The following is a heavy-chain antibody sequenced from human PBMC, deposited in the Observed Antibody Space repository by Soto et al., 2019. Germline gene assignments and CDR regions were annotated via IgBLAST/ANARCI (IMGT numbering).Heavy chain of an antibody. Sequence: EVQLLESGGGLVQPGGSLRLSCAASGFTFSTYAMSWVRQAPGKGLEWVSSSSASGGSTYYADSVKGRFTISRDNSKNTLYLQMNSLRDDDTAVYYCAKARGWSPKGRFDPWGQGTLVTVSS. V-gene: IGHV3-23*01. CDR3: AKARGWSPKGRFDP. CDR1: GFTFSTYA. J-gene: IGHJ5*02. CDR2: SSASGGST. D-gene: IGHD2-15*01.